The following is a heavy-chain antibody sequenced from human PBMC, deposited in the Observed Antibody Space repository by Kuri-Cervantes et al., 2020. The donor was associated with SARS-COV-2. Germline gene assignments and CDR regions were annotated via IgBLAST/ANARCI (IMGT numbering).Heavy chain of an antibody. Sequence: GGSLRLTCAASGFTFSSYWMSWVRQAPGKGLEWVANIKQDGSEKYYVDSVKGRFTISRDNAKNSLYLQLNSLRAEDTAVYYCARDLRLGKSIDYWGQGTLVTVSS. V-gene: IGHV3-7*01. CDR1: GFTFSSYW. CDR2: IKQDGSEK. J-gene: IGHJ4*02. CDR3: ARDLRLGKSIDY. D-gene: IGHD7-27*01.